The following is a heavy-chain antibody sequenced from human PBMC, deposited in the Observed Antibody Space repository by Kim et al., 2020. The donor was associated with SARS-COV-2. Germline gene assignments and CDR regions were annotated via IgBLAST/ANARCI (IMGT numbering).Heavy chain of an antibody. J-gene: IGHJ6*02. CDR1: GYTFTSYG. D-gene: IGHD3-3*01. CDR2: ISAYNGNT. Sequence: ASVKVSCKASGYTFTSYGISWVRQAPGQGLEWMGWISAYNGNTNYAQKLQGRVTMTTDTSTSTAYMELRSLRSDDTAVYYCARNPEPYYDFWSGYSPYYYYGMDVWGQGTTVTVSS. V-gene: IGHV1-18*01. CDR3: ARNPEPYYDFWSGYSPYYYYGMDV.